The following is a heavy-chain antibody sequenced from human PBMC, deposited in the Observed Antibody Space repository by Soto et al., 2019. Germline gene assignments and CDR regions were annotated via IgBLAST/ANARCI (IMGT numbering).Heavy chain of an antibody. CDR1: GFTFSSYS. D-gene: IGHD5-18*01. CDR2: ISSSSSTI. Sequence: GGSLTLSCAASGFTFSSYSMNWVRQAPGKGLEWVSYISSSSSTIYYADSVKGRFTISRDNAKNSLYLQMNSLRDEDTAVYYCARGTSPGYSSPNWFDPWGQGTLVTVSS. V-gene: IGHV3-48*02. J-gene: IGHJ5*02. CDR3: ARGTSPGYSSPNWFDP.